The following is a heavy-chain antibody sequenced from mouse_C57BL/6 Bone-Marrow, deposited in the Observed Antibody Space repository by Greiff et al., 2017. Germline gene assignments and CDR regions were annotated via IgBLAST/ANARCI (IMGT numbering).Heavy chain of an antibody. Sequence: QQRPGQGLEWIGEIDPSDSYTNYNQKFKGKSTLTVDKSSSTAYMQLSSLTSEDSAVYYCARWGDYTWFAYWGQGTLVTVSA. D-gene: IGHD2-13*01. CDR3: ARWGDYTWFAY. CDR2: IDPSDSYT. V-gene: IGHV1-69*01. J-gene: IGHJ3*01.